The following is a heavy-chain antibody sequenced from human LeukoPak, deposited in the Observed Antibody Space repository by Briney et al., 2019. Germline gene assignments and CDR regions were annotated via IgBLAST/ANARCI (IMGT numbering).Heavy chain of an antibody. D-gene: IGHD3-10*01. CDR3: ARGGEVRGVITNKYDGHPYYFDY. CDR2: INHSGST. J-gene: IGHJ4*02. CDR1: AGSFSGYY. V-gene: IGHV4-34*01. Sequence: SETLSLTCAVYAGSFSGYYWSWIRQPPGKGLEWIGEINHSGSTNYNPSLKSRVTISVDTSKNQFSLKLSSVTAADTAVYYCARGGEVRGVITNKYDGHPYYFDYWGQGTLVTVSS.